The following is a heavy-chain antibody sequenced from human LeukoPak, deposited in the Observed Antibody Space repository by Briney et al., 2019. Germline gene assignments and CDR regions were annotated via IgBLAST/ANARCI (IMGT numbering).Heavy chain of an antibody. CDR3: ARLLYYYDSSGYYPTLDY. J-gene: IGHJ4*02. CDR1: GGSISSGDYY. V-gene: IGHV4-39*07. D-gene: IGHD3-22*01. Sequence: TTSETLSLTCTVSGGSISSGDYYWSWLRQPPGKGLEWIGEINRSGSTNYNPSLKSRVTISVDTSKNQFSLKLSSVTAADTAVYYCARLLYYYDSSGYYPTLDYWGQGTLVTVSS. CDR2: INRSGST.